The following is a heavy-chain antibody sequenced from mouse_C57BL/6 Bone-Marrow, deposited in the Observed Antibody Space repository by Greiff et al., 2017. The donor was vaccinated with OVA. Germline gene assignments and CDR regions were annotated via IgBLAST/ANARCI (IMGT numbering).Heavy chain of an antibody. CDR2: IDPSDSYT. J-gene: IGHJ3*01. D-gene: IGHD2-12*01. CDR1: GYTFTSYW. CDR3: ALRPFAY. Sequence: QVQLQQSGAELVKPGASVKLSCKASGYTFTSYWMQWVKQRPGQGLEWIGEIDPSDSYTNYNQQFKGKATLTVDTSSSTAYMQLSSLTSEDSAVYYCALRPFAYWGQGTLVTVSA. V-gene: IGHV1-50*01.